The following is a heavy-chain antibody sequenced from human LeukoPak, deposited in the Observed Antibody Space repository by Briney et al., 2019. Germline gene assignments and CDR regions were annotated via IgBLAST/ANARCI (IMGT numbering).Heavy chain of an antibody. J-gene: IGHJ4*02. CDR1: GFTFSSYA. D-gene: IGHD3-22*01. Sequence: GGSLRLSCAVSGFTFSSYAMNWVRQAPGKGLEWVSYISSSSRTIYYADPVKGRFTISRDNAKNSLYLQMNSLRDEDTAVYYCARDYYDSSGYSPFDYWGQGTLVTVSS. CDR2: ISSSSRTI. V-gene: IGHV3-48*02. CDR3: ARDYYDSSGYSPFDY.